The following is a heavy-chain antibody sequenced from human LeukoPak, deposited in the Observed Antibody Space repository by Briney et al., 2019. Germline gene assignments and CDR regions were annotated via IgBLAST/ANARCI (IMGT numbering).Heavy chain of an antibody. J-gene: IGHJ4*02. CDR1: GGSISSGGYS. CDR2: IYYSGST. D-gene: IGHD6-19*01. V-gene: IGHV4-30-4*07. CDR3: ARDARGSRSSGFEGFDY. Sequence: SQTLSLTCAVSGGSISSGGYSWSWIRQPPGKGLEWIGYIYYSGSTNYNPSLKSRVTISVDTSKNQFSLKLSSVTAADTAVYYCARDARGSRSSGFEGFDYWGQGTLVTVSS.